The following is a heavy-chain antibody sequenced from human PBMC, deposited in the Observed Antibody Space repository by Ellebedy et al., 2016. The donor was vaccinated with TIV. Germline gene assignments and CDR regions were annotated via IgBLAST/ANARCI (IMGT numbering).Heavy chain of an antibody. V-gene: IGHV3-11*06. CDR2: ISPRSDYI. D-gene: IGHD1-26*01. CDR1: GFTFSDYY. CDR3: ATLTGGGYGKYYFDY. Sequence: GESLKISCAASGFTFSDYYMSWIRQAPGKGLEWVSSISPRSDYIYYRDSVKGRFTISRDNAKNSLYLQMDSLRAEDTAVYYCATLTGGGYGKYYFDYWGQGTLVTVSS. J-gene: IGHJ4*02.